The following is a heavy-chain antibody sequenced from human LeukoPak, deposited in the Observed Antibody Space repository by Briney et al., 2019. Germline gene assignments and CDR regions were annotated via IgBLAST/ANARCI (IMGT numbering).Heavy chain of an antibody. V-gene: IGHV3-7*01. J-gene: IGHJ4*02. CDR3: ARAGDYYYDSSGYYPTRYYFDY. CDR2: IKQDGSEK. D-gene: IGHD3-22*01. CDR1: GFTFSSYW. Sequence: GGSLRLSCAASGFTFSSYWMSWVRQAPGKGLEWVANIKQDGSEKYYVDSVKGRFTISRDNAKNSLYLQMNSLRAEDTVVYYCARAGDYYYDSSGYYPTRYYFDYWGQGTLVTVSS.